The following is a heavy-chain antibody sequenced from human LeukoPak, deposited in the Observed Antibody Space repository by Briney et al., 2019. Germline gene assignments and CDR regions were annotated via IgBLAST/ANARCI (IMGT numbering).Heavy chain of an antibody. Sequence: PSETLSLTCTVSGGSISTIPLYWGWIRQPPGKGLEWIGSIFDTGSTYDNPSLKSRVTMSVDTSRNHFSLKLSPVTAADTAVYYCTREIMTTLTHGGFFNYWGQGALVTVSS. CDR1: GGSISTIPLY. J-gene: IGHJ4*02. V-gene: IGHV4-39*07. D-gene: IGHD4-11*01. CDR2: IFDTGST. CDR3: TREIMTTLTHGGFFNY.